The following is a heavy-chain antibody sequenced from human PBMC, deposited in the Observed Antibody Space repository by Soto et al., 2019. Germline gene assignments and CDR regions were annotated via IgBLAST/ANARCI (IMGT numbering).Heavy chain of an antibody. J-gene: IGHJ6*02. CDR1: GFTFSSYG. CDR3: AKDQGDLAVAGTGYYYYGMDV. V-gene: IGHV3-30*18. Sequence: TGGSLRLSCAASGFTFSSYGMHWVRQAPGKGLEWVAVISYDGSNKYYADSVKGRFTISRDNSKNTLYLQMNSLRAEDTAVYYCAKDQGDLAVAGTGYYYYGMDVWGQGTTVTVSS. D-gene: IGHD6-19*01. CDR2: ISYDGSNK.